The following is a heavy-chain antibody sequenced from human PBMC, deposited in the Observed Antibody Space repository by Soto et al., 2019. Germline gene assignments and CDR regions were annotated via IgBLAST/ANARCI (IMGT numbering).Heavy chain of an antibody. CDR1: GYSFNNYW. Sequence: PGASLMISCQGSGYSFNNYWVGWVRQIPRRVLEWMGIIHPGDSDTRYSPFFQGQVTISADKSISTAYLQWRSLKASDTAMYYCARHNRYSSTWFEGWFDPWGQGTQVTVSS. CDR3: ARHNRYSSTWFEGWFDP. D-gene: IGHD6-13*01. J-gene: IGHJ5*02. CDR2: IHPGDSDT. V-gene: IGHV5-51*01.